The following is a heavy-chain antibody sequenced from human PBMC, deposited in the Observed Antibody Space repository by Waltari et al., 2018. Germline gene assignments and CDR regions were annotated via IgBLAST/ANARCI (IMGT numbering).Heavy chain of an antibody. D-gene: IGHD6-19*01. J-gene: IGHJ3*02. CDR3: ARHLYSNGWYYAFDI. CDR1: GFTVSSNY. V-gene: IGHV3-53*01. CDR2: IYSGVST. Sequence: EVQLVESGGGLIQPGGSLRLSCAASGFTVSSNYMSWVRQAPGKGLEWVSVIYSGVSTYYADSVKGLFTISRDNAKNTLYLQMNSLRAEDTAVYYCARHLYSNGWYYAFDIWGQGTMVTVSS.